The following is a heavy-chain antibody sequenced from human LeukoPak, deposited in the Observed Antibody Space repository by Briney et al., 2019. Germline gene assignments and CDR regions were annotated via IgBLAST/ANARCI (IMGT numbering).Heavy chain of an antibody. CDR2: ISSSSSTI. Sequence: GGSLRLSCAASGFTFSSYSMNWVRQAPGKGLEWVSYISSSSSTIYYADSVKGRFTISRDNAKNTLYLQMNTLRAEHTAVYYCAKDRDDYVWGSYLGAFDIWGQGTMVTVSS. V-gene: IGHV3-48*01. CDR3: AKDRDDYVWGSYLGAFDI. D-gene: IGHD3-16*01. CDR1: GFTFSSYS. J-gene: IGHJ3*02.